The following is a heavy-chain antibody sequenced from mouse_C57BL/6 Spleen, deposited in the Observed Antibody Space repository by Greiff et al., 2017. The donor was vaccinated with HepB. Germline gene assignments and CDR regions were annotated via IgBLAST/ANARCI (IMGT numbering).Heavy chain of an antibody. CDR3: ARRNTTIVAKGFDY. V-gene: IGHV1-64*01. D-gene: IGHD1-1*01. CDR1: GYTFTSYW. CDR2: IHPNSGST. J-gene: IGHJ2*01. Sequence: VKLQQPGAELVKPGASVKLSCKASGYTFTSYWMHWVKQRPGQGLEWIGMIHPNSGSTNYNEKFKSKATLTVDKSSSTAYMQLSSLTSEDSAVYYCARRNTTIVAKGFDYWGQGTTLTVSS.